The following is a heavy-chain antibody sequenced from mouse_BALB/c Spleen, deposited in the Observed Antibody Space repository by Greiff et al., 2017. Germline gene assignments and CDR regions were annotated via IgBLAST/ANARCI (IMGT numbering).Heavy chain of an antibody. V-gene: IGHV5-12-1*01. CDR2: ISSGGGST. CDR1: GFAFSSYD. J-gene: IGHJ3*01. CDR3: ARQDDYDRFAY. D-gene: IGHD2-4*01. Sequence: EVQLVESGGGLVKPGGSLKLSCAASGFAFSSYDMSWVRQTPEKRLEWVAYISSGGGSTYYPDTVKGRFTISRDNAKNTLYLQMSSLKSEDTAMYYCARQDDYDRFAYWGQGTLVTVSA.